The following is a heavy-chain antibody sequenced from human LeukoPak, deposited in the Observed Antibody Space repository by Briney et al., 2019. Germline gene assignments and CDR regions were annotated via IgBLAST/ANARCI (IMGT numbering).Heavy chain of an antibody. V-gene: IGHV3-23*01. J-gene: IGHJ4*02. D-gene: IGHD1-26*01. CDR3: ARGYGGNGAGFDY. Sequence: GGSLRVSCAASGFSFSDFAMTWVRQAPGKGLEWVSAIRGGGDSTSYADSGKGRFTISRDNSENTLYLQMSSLRAEDTAVYYCARGYGGNGAGFDYWGQGTLVTVSS. CDR2: IRGGGDST. CDR1: GFSFSDFA.